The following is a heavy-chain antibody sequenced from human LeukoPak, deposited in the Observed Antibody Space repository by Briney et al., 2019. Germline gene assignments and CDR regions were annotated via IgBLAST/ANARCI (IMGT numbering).Heavy chain of an antibody. D-gene: IGHD3-10*01. V-gene: IGHV3-30*02. CDR1: GFTFSSYG. J-gene: IGHJ3*02. Sequence: PGGSLRLSCAASGFTFSSYGMHWVRQAPGKGLEWVAFIRYDGSNKYYADSVKGRFTISRDNSKNTLYLQMNSLRAEDTAVYYCARESGFGEFTDAFDIWGQGTMVTVSS. CDR3: ARESGFGEFTDAFDI. CDR2: IRYDGSNK.